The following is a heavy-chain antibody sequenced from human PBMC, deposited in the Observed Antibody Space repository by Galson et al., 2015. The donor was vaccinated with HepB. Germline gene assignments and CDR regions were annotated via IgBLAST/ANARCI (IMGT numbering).Heavy chain of an antibody. CDR1: EFIFNSYW. J-gene: IGHJ3*01. V-gene: IGHV3-74*03. CDR2: IKTDGSST. CDR3: ARESIGGSITDAFDL. D-gene: IGHD3-16*01. Sequence: SLRPSCAASEFIFNSYWMHWVRQAPGKGLVWVSRIKTDGSSTTYADSVRGRFTISRDNAKNTLYLQMNSLRAEDTAVYYCARESIGGSITDAFDLWGQGTMVTVSS.